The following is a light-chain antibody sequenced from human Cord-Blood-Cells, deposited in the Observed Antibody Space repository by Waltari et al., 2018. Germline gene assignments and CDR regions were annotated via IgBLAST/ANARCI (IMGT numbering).Light chain of an antibody. V-gene: IGKV3-15*01. J-gene: IGKJ2*03. CDR1: QSVSSN. Sequence: EIVMTQSPATLSVSPGERATLPCRASQSVSSNLAWYQQKPGQAPRLLIYGASTRATSMPARFGGSWSGTEFTLTISSLQYEDIAVYYCQQYNKWYSFGQGTKLEIK. CDR3: QQYNKWYS. CDR2: GAS.